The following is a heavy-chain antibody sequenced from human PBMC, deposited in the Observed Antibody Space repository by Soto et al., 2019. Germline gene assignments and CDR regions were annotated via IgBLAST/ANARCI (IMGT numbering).Heavy chain of an antibody. CDR1: GFTFSTYG. J-gene: IGHJ4*02. V-gene: IGHV3-33*06. CDR2: IRYDGGNK. D-gene: IGHD2-2*01. CDR3: AKYVRPAAMFYFDY. Sequence: PGGSLRLSCTPSGFTFSTYGMHWARQAPGKGLEWVSVIRYDGGNKYYADSVKGRFTISRDNSKNTLYLQMNSLRAEDTAVYYCAKYVRPAAMFYFDYWGQGTLVTVS.